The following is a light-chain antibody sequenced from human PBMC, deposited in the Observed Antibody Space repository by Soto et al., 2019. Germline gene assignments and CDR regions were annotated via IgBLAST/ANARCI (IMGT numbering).Light chain of an antibody. CDR1: STDVGNYNY. J-gene: IGLJ2*01. V-gene: IGLV2-8*01. CDR2: DVN. CDR3: SSYAGSNNWV. Sequence: QSALTQPPSASGSPGQSLTISCTGTSTDVGNYNYVSWYQQHPGKAPKLMISDVNRRPSGVPDRFSGSNSGNTASLTVSELQAEDEADYYCSSYAGSNNWVFGGGTKVTVL.